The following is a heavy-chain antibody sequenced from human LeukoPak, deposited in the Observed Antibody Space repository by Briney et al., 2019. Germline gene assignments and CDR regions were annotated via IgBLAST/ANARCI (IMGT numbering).Heavy chain of an antibody. CDR2: VAYNGAT. V-gene: IGHV4-39*07. D-gene: IGHD3-10*01. CDR1: GAFISSSSGYF. CDR3: VRDGGNYDIDV. J-gene: IGHJ6*03. Sequence: SETLSLTCAVSGAFISSSSGYFWGWVRQTPGQGLEWIGSVAYNGATYYRPSLKSRLTISADTSKNQFSLRLSSVTAADTALYYCVRDGGNYDIDVWGKGTTVIVS.